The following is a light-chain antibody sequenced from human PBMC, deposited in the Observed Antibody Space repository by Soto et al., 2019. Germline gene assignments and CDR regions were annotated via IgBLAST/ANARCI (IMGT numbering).Light chain of an antibody. CDR1: QNVRSNY. V-gene: IGKV3-20*01. CDR2: GAS. Sequence: DILLTQSPGTLSLSPGERVTLSCRASQNVRSNYLAWYQQKPGQAPRLLIYGASNRATGIPDRFSGSGSGTDFTLTISRLEPEDFAVYYCQQYGSSGTFGQGTKVDIK. J-gene: IGKJ1*01. CDR3: QQYGSSGT.